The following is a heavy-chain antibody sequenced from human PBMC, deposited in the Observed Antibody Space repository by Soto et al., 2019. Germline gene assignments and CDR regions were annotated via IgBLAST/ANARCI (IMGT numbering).Heavy chain of an antibody. CDR2: IYYSGST. CDR3: ARESDQRRGGMDV. V-gene: IGHV4-59*01. J-gene: IGHJ6*02. D-gene: IGHD2-2*01. CDR1: GGSISSYY. Sequence: PSETLSLTCTVSGGSISSYYWSWIRQPPGKGLEWIGYIYYSGSTNYNPSLKSRVTISVDTSKNQFSLKLSSVTAADTAVYYCARESDQRRGGMDVWGQGTTVTVSS.